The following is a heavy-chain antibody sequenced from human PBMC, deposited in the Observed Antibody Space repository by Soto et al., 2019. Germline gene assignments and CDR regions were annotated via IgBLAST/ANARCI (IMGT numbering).Heavy chain of an antibody. CDR3: ARSRSGSWYYFDH. V-gene: IGHV4-39*02. CDR1: GGSISSSLYY. D-gene: IGHD6-13*01. Sequence: QLQLQESGPGLVKPSETLSLTCTVSGGSISSSLYYWGWIRQPPGKVLEWIGSIYYIGTTYYNPSLKIRVTISVDTSKNHFSLRLSSVTAADTAVYYCARSRSGSWYYFDHWGQGTLVTVSS. CDR2: IYYIGTT. J-gene: IGHJ4*02.